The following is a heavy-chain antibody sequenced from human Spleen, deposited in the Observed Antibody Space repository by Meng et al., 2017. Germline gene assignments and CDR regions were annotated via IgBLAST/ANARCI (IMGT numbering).Heavy chain of an antibody. Sequence: ASVKVSCKASGYTFTSYAMNWLRQAPGQGLEWMGWINTNTGRPTYAQDFTGRCVFSLDVSVSTAYLVISDLEAGDTAVYYCARDAPGSSSAWYDSWGQGTLVTVSS. V-gene: IGHV7-4-1*02. CDR2: INTNTGRP. CDR1: GYTFTSYA. D-gene: IGHD6-19*01. CDR3: ARDAPGSSSAWYDS. J-gene: IGHJ5*01.